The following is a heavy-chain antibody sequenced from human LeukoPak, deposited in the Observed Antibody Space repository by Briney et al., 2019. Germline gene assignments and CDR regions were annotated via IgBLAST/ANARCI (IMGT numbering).Heavy chain of an antibody. CDR1: GGSISSSSYY. CDR2: IYYSGST. D-gene: IGHD3-10*01. V-gene: IGHV4-39*07. Sequence: PSETLSLTCTVSGGSISSSSYYWGWIRQPPGKGLEWIGSIYYSGSTYYNPSLKSRVTISVDTSKNQFSLKLSSVTAADTAVYYCARDPGGVYYYYMDVWGKGTTVTVSS. J-gene: IGHJ6*03. CDR3: ARDPGGVYYYYMDV.